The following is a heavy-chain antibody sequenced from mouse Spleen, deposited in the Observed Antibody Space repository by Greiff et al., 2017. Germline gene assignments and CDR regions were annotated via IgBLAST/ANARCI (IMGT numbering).Heavy chain of an antibody. CDR3: ARDAHYYDGSYVKFAY. CDR1: GFTFSDFY. V-gene: IGHV7-1*01. D-gene: IGHD1-1*01. Sequence: EVKVVESGGGLVQSGRSLRLSCATSGFTFSDFYMEWVRQAPGKGLEWIAASRNKANDYTTEYSASVKGRFIVSRDTSQSILYLQMNALRAEDTAIYYCARDAHYYDGSYVKFAYWGQGTLVTVSA. J-gene: IGHJ3*01. CDR2: SRNKANDYTT.